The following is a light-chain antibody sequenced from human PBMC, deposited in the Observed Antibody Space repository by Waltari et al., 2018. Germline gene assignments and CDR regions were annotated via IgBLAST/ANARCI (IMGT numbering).Light chain of an antibody. CDR1: QSVDRY. J-gene: IGKJ4*01. CDR2: DTF. Sequence: EVVLTQSPATLSLSPGERATLSCRASQSVDRYLAWYQQKPGQAPRLLIYDTFFRATGIPARFSGSGSGTDFTLTISCLQSEDFAIYYCQQYYSYPLTFGEGTRVEIK. CDR3: QQYYSYPLT. V-gene: IGKV3-11*01.